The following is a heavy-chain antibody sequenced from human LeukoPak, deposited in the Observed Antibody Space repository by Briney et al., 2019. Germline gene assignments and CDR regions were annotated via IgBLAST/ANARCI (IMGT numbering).Heavy chain of an antibody. J-gene: IGHJ4*02. D-gene: IGHD3-9*01. CDR1: GGSFSGYY. CDR3: ARSGRYFDWFPLDY. Sequence: SETLSLTCAVYGGSFSGYYWSWIRQPPGKGLEWIGEINHSGSTNYNPSLKSRVTISVDTSKNQFSLKLSSVTAADTAVYYCARSGRYFDWFPLDYWGQGTLVAVSS. CDR2: INHSGST. V-gene: IGHV4-34*01.